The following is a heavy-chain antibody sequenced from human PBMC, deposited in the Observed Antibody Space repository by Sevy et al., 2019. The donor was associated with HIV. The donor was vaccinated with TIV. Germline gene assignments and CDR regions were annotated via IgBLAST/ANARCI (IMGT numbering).Heavy chain of an antibody. Sequence: ASVKVSCKASGYTFTGYYMHWVRQAPGQGLEWMGWINPNSSGTNYAQKFQGRVTMTRDTSISKAYMELSRLRSDDTAVYYCARERVYCSGGWCKPWGWIDPWGQGTLVTVSS. CDR3: ARERVYCSGGWCKPWGWIDP. D-gene: IGHD2-15*01. V-gene: IGHV1-2*02. J-gene: IGHJ5*02. CDR1: GYTFTGYY. CDR2: INPNSSGT.